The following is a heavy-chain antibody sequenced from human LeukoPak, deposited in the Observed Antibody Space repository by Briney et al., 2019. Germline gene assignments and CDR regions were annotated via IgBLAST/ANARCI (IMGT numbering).Heavy chain of an antibody. D-gene: IGHD6-13*01. CDR2: INPNSGGT. CDR1: GYTFTDYY. J-gene: IGHJ4*02. CDR3: ARGLPLGIAAAGDFDY. Sequence: GASVKVSCKASGYTFTDYYIQWVRQAPGQGLEWMGWINPNSGGTNYAENFQGRVTMTRDTSISTAYMELSRLRSDDTAVYYCARGLPLGIAAAGDFDYWGQGTLVTVSS. V-gene: IGHV1-2*02.